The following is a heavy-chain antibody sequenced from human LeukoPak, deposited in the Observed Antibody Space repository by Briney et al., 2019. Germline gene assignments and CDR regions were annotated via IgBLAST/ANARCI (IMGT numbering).Heavy chain of an antibody. J-gene: IGHJ4*02. D-gene: IGHD5-18*01. CDR3: AKAFTAMANPFDY. V-gene: IGHV3-23*01. CDR1: GFTFSSYA. CDR2: FSGSGGST. Sequence: PGGSLRLSCAASGFTFSSYAMSWVRQAPGKGLEWVSAFSGSGGSTYYADSVKGRFTISRDDSKNTLYLQMNSLRAEDTAVYYCAKAFTAMANPFDYWGQGTLVTVSS.